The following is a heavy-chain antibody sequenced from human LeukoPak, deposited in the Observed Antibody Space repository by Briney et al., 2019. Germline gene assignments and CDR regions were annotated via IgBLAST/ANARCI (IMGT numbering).Heavy chain of an antibody. CDR2: IIPKLRTS. Sequence: GASVKVSCKASGGSFSSSAISWVRQAPGQGLEWMGGIIPKLRTSNYAQKFRGRVTITADESTTTAYMELSSLRSEDTAVYYCAREEGSWGVFDYWGQGTLVTVSS. V-gene: IGHV1-69*13. CDR3: AREEGSWGVFDY. CDR1: GGSFSSSA. J-gene: IGHJ4*02. D-gene: IGHD1-26*01.